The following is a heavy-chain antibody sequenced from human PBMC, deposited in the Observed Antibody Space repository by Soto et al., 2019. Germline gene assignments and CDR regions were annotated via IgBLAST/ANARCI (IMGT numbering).Heavy chain of an antibody. CDR1: GFTFSRYA. J-gene: IGHJ3*02. Sequence: EVQLLESGGGLVQPGGSLRLSCAASGFTFSRYAMSWVRQAPGKGLEWVSGISGSGVGTYYADSVKGRFTISRDNSKNTLYLQMNSPRAEDTAVYYCATAYQIAASAVRHDAFDMWGQGTMVTVSS. CDR2: ISGSGVGT. V-gene: IGHV3-23*01. D-gene: IGHD6-13*01. CDR3: ATAYQIAASAVRHDAFDM.